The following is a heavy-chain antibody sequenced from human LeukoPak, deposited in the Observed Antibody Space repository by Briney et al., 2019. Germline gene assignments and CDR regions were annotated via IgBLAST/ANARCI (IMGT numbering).Heavy chain of an antibody. D-gene: IGHD2-15*01. V-gene: IGHV4-34*01. CDR1: GGSFSGYY. Sequence: SETLSLTCAVYGGSFSGYYWSWIRQPPGKGLEWIGSIYYSGSTNYNPSLKSRVTISVDTSKNQFSLKLSSVTAADTAVYYCASRGSYCSGGSCYPSYYCYGMDVWGQGTTVTVSS. CDR2: IYYSGST. CDR3: ASRGSYCSGGSCYPSYYCYGMDV. J-gene: IGHJ6*02.